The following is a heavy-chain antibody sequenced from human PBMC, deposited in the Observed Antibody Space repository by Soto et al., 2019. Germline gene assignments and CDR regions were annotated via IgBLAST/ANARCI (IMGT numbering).Heavy chain of an antibody. CDR1: GGSIGSGGYW. Sequence: QVQLQESGPGLTQPSQTLSLTCTVSGGSIGSGGYWWSWIRQHPGRGLEWIGFVSYTGNTQYNPSLKSRVNISVDTSTKQFSLKLSSVTAADTAVYYCARGTLVWGQGTLVTVSS. CDR2: VSYTGNT. J-gene: IGHJ4*02. V-gene: IGHV4-31*03. CDR3: ARGTLV. D-gene: IGHD2-2*01.